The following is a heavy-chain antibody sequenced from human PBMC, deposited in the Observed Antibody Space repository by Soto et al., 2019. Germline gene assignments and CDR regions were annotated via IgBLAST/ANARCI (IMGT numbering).Heavy chain of an antibody. J-gene: IGHJ3*02. D-gene: IGHD4-17*01. CDR1: GGTFSSYA. CDR2: IIPSFGTA. V-gene: IGHV1-69*13. Sequence: GASVKVSCKASGGTFSSYAISWVLQAPGQGLEWMGGIIPSFGTANYAQKFQGRVTITADESTSTAYMELSSLRSEDTAVYYCARDRTTVAFDIWGQGTMVTVSS. CDR3: ARDRTTVAFDI.